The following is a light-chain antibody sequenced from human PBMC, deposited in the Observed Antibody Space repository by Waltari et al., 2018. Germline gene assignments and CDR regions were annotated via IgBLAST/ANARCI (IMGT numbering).Light chain of an antibody. V-gene: IGLV1-44*01. J-gene: IGLJ1*01. Sequence: QSVLPQPPSAPGTPAQTATIACSGRSSNICGRPQNWYQHFPGTAPNLLINTNNQRPSGAPDRFCGSRSGTSASLAISGLQSEDEADYYCAAWDDSLNAYVFATGTRVTVL. CDR2: TNN. CDR1: SSNICGRP. CDR3: AAWDDSLNAYV.